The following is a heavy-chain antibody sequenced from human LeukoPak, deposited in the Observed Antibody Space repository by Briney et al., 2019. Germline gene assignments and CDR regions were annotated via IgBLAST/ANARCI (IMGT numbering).Heavy chain of an antibody. J-gene: IGHJ6*03. Sequence: SQTLSLTCTVSGGSISSGSYYWSWIRQPAGKGLEWIGRIYTSGSTNYNPSLKSRVTISVDTSKNQFSLKLSSVTAADTAVYYCARDRPGSSYYYYYMDVWGKGTTVTVSS. V-gene: IGHV4-61*02. D-gene: IGHD1-14*01. CDR2: IYTSGST. CDR1: GGSISSGSYY. CDR3: ARDRPGSSYYYYYMDV.